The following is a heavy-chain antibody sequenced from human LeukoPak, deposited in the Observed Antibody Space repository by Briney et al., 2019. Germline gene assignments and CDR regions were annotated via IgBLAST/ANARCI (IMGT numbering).Heavy chain of an antibody. V-gene: IGHV3-23*01. CDR2: ISETADTT. D-gene: IGHD1-26*01. CDR3: TRAGWVY. Sequence: PGGSLRLSCVASGFTFSSYAMSWVRQAPGKGLEWVSTISETADTTYYADSVKGRSTISRDNSKNTLYLQMDSLRADDTAMYFCTRAGWVYWGQGTLVTVSS. J-gene: IGHJ4*02. CDR1: GFTFSSYA.